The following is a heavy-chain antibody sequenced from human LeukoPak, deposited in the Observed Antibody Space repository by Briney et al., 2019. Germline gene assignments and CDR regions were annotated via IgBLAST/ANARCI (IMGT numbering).Heavy chain of an antibody. D-gene: IGHD1-26*01. V-gene: IGHV4-59*01. Sequence: NASETLSLTCTVSGGSISSYYWSWIRQPPGKGLEWIGYIYYSGSTNYNPSLKSRVTISVDTSKNQFSLKLSSVTAADTAVYYCARASMGGYYGAPFDYWGQGTLVTVSS. J-gene: IGHJ4*02. CDR3: ARASMGGYYGAPFDY. CDR2: IYYSGST. CDR1: GGSISSYY.